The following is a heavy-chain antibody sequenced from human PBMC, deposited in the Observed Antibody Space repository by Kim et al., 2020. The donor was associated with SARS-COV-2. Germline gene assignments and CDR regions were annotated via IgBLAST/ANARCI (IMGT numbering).Heavy chain of an antibody. CDR2: TYYRSKWYN. J-gene: IGHJ4*02. Sequence: SQTLSLTCATSGDSVSSNRVPWNWIRQYPSRGLEWLGSTYYRSKWYNDYAVSVKSRITITPDTSKNQFSLHLSSVSPEDTAIYYCARSYSGTSNSWGQGT. CDR1: GDSVSSNRVP. V-gene: IGHV6-1*01. D-gene: IGHD1-26*01. CDR3: ARSYSGTSNS.